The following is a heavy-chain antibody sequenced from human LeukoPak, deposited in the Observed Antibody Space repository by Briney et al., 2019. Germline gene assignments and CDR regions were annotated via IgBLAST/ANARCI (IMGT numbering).Heavy chain of an antibody. CDR2: IYTGGST. CDR3: ARVGDSSGYYVPYFDY. D-gene: IGHD3-22*01. J-gene: IGHJ4*02. CDR1: GFTVSNTY. V-gene: IGHV3-66*02. Sequence: GGSLRLSCAASGFTVSNTYMSWVRQAPGKGLEWVSVIYTGGSTYYADSVKGRFTISRDNSKNTLYLQMNSLRAEDTAVYYCARVGDSSGYYVPYFDYWGQGTLVTVSS.